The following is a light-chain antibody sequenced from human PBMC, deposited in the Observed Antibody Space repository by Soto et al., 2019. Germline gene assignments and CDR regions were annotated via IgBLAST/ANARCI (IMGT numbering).Light chain of an antibody. CDR1: QSVSIN. V-gene: IGKV3-15*01. J-gene: IGKJ1*01. CDR3: QHYNNWPPWT. Sequence: EIVMTQSPVILSVSPGERVTLSCRASQSVSINLAWYQQKPGQAARLLIDGVSTRATGIPARFSGSGSGTEFTLTISSLQSEDFAVYYWQHYNNWPPWTFGQGTKVEIK. CDR2: GVS.